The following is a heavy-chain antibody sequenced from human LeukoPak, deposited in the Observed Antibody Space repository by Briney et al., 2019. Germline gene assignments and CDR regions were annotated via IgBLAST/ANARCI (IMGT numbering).Heavy chain of an antibody. CDR3: ARKGGGQQLANDYYYYYYYMDV. D-gene: IGHD6-13*01. V-gene: IGHV1-18*01. CDR1: GYTFTSYG. J-gene: IGHJ6*03. Sequence: ASVKVSCKASGYTFTSYGISWVRQAPGQGLEWMGWISAYNGNTNYAQKLQGRVTMTTETSTSTAYMELRSLRSDDTAVYYCARKGGGQQLANDYYYYYYYMDVWGKGTTVTISS. CDR2: ISAYNGNT.